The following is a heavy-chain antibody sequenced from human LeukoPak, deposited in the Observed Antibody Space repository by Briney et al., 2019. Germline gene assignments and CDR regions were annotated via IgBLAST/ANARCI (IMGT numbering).Heavy chain of an antibody. CDR1: GYTFTGYY. J-gene: IGHJ4*02. CDR2: INPNSGGT. D-gene: IGHD2-2*01. CDR3: ASRYCSSTSCTEVDY. V-gene: IGHV1-2*02. Sequence: ASVKVSCKASGYTFTGYYMHWVRQAPGQGLEWMGWINPNSGGTNYAQKFQGRVTMTRDTSISTAYMELSRLRSDDTAVYYCASRYCSSTSCTEVDYWGQGTLVTVSS.